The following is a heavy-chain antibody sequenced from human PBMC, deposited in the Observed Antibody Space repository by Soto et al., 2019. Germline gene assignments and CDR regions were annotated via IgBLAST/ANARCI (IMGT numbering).Heavy chain of an antibody. CDR1: GGSISTAGYY. J-gene: IGHJ4*02. CDR2: IYYSGST. V-gene: IGHV4-31*03. Sequence: QVQLQESGPGLVKPSQTLSLTCTVSGGSISTAGYYWSWIRQHPGKGLEWIGYIYYSGSTFYKPSLKRRVTISVDTSENQFSVKLSSVTAADTAVYYCAGAMSEYYFDYWGQGTLVTVSS. CDR3: AGAMSEYYFDY.